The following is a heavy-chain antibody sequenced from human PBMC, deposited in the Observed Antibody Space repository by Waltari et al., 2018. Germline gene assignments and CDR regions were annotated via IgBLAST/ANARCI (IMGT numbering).Heavy chain of an antibody. CDR3: ARGDWLFDY. V-gene: IGHV4-59*11. J-gene: IGHJ4*02. Sequence: QVQLQESGPGLVKPSETLSLTCTVSGGSISSHSWSWIRQPPGKGLEWIGYIYYSGSTNYNPSLKSRVTISVDTSKNQFSLKLSSVTAADTAVYYCARGDWLFDYWGQGTLVTVSS. CDR2: IYYSGST. D-gene: IGHD3-9*01. CDR1: GGSISSHS.